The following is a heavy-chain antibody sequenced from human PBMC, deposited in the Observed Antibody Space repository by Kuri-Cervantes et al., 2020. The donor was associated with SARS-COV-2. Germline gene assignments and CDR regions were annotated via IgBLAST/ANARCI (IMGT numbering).Heavy chain of an antibody. CDR1: GFTFSSYA. D-gene: IGHD6-13*01. Sequence: GGSLRLSCAASGFTFSSYAMHWVRQAPGKGLEYVSAISSNGGSTYYANSVKGRFTISRDNSKNTLYLQMNSLRAEDTAVYYCAKELNEGYSSSWYFDYWGQGTLVTVSS. CDR2: ISSNGGST. V-gene: IGHV3-64*01. J-gene: IGHJ4*02. CDR3: AKELNEGYSSSWYFDY.